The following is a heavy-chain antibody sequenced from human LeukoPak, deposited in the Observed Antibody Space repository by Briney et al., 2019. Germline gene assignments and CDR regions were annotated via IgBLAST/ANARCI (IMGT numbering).Heavy chain of an antibody. CDR1: GGSGMNAIYY. V-gene: IGHV4-31*03. J-gene: IGHJ3*01. D-gene: IGHD1-1*01. Sequence: SQTLSLTCSVSGGSGMNAIYYWSWLRQHPGKGLEWIGFILYSGRTDYNPSLRSRVSMSLDTSTTQFSLRLNSVTAADTAIYYCARQTPDTATAAPGPFDVWGQGAAVIVSS. CDR2: ILYSGRT. CDR3: ARQTPDTATAAPGPFDV.